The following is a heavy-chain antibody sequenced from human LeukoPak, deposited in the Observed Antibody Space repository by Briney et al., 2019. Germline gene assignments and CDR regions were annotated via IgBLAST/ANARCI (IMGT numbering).Heavy chain of an antibody. CDR3: ARQSYYYDSSGHYVYYFDY. V-gene: IGHV3-11*01. D-gene: IGHD3-22*01. CDR1: GFTFRDYY. J-gene: IGHJ4*02. Sequence: GALRPFRGAPGFTFRDYYMSRIRPAPGKGLEGVSIINSSGSTIYYADSVKGRFTISRDNAKNSLYLQMNSLRAEDTAVYYCARQSYYYDSSGHYVYYFDYWGQGTLVTVSS. CDR2: INSSGSTI.